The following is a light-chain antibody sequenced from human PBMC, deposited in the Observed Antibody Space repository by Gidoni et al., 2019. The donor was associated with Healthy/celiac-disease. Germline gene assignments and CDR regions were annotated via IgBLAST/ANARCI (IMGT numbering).Light chain of an antibody. J-gene: IGKJ2*04. CDR2: AAS. CDR3: QQSYSTPCR. CDR1: QSISSY. Sequence: DNQMTQSPSSLSASVGDRVTITCRASQSISSYLNWYQQKPVKAPKLLIYAASSLQSGVPSRFSGSGSGTDFTLTISSLQPEDVATYYCQQSYSTPCRFGQGTKLEIK. V-gene: IGKV1-39*01.